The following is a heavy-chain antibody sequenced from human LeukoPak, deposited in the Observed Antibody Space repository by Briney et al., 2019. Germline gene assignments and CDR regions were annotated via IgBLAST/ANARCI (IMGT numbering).Heavy chain of an antibody. V-gene: IGHV3-66*01. Sequence: GGSLRLSCAASGFTVSSNYMNWVRQAPGKGLEWVSLIYSGGSTYYADSVKGRFTISRDNSKNTVYLQMNSLRAEDTAVYYCAKGGSYRSQPYFDYWGQGTPVTVSS. CDR2: IYSGGST. D-gene: IGHD3-16*02. CDR3: AKGGSYRSQPYFDY. CDR1: GFTVSSNY. J-gene: IGHJ4*02.